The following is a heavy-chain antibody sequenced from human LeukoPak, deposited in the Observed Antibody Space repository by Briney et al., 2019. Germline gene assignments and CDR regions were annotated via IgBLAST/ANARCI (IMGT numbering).Heavy chain of an antibody. CDR1: GGSLNNYY. J-gene: IGHJ3*02. CDR3: ARGRYCSADICSGGDAFDI. V-gene: IGHV4-4*07. Sequence: PSETLSLTCTVSGGSLNNYYWSWIRQPAGKGLEWIGRIYTRGSTNYNPSLKSRVTMSVDTSKNRFSLKLSSVTAADTAVYYCARGRYCSADICSGGDAFDIWGQGTMVSVSS. D-gene: IGHD2-15*01. CDR2: IYTRGST.